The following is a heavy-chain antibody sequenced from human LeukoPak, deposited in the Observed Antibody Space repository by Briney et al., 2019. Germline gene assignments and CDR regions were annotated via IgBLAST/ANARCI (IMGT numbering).Heavy chain of an antibody. CDR1: GFSFDKFG. CDR2: VSADESGK. Sequence: GGSLRLSCVASGFSFDKFGMHWVRQAPGKGLEYVSSVSADESGKYYTKSVRGRFSISRDNSKNTRYLQLGNLRPDDMGIYYCASLDRSEIPWGPGTLVTVSS. V-gene: IGHV3-64*01. CDR3: ASLDRSEIP. J-gene: IGHJ5*02. D-gene: IGHD1-26*01.